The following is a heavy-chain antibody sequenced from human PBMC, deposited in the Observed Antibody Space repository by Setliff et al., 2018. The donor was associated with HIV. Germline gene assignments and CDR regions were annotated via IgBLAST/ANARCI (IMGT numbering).Heavy chain of an antibody. D-gene: IGHD3-9*01. CDR1: DDSISSYY. V-gene: IGHV4-4*07. Sequence: SETLSLTCTVSDDSISSYYWSWIRQPAGKGLEWIGRIYASGGTYYKSSLKSRVTTSVNSSKNQFSLKLTSVTAADTAIYFCARGGGYFHDNNAFDIWGQGTVVTVSS. CDR2: IYASGGT. CDR3: ARGGGYFHDNNAFDI. J-gene: IGHJ3*02.